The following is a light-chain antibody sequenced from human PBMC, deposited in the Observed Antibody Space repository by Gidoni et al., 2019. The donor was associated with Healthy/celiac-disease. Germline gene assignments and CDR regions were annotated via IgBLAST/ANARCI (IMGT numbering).Light chain of an antibody. CDR1: SGINVGTYR. Sequence: QAVLTQPSSLSASPGASASLTCTLRSGINVGTYRIYWYQQKPGSPPQDLLRYKSDSDKQQGSGVASRFSGAKDASANAGMLRIAGLQSEDEADYYCMIWHSSAWVFGGGTKLTVL. CDR2: YKSDSDK. V-gene: IGLV5-45*03. CDR3: MIWHSSAWV. J-gene: IGLJ3*02.